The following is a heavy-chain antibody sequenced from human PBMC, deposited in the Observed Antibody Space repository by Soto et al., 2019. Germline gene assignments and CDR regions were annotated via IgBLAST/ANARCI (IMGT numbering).Heavy chain of an antibody. CDR1: GGTFSSYA. CDR3: XXXXXXXXYCSSTSCPPRYYYYGMDV. V-gene: IGHV1-69*01. Sequence: QVQLVQSGAEVKKPGSSVKVSCKASGGTFSSYAISWVRQAPGQGLEWMGGIIPIFGTANYAQKFQGRVTITADESTXXXXXXXXXXXXXXXXXXXXXXXXXXXXYCSSTSCPPRYYYYGMDVWGQGTTVTVSS. D-gene: IGHD2-2*01. CDR2: IIPIFGTA. J-gene: IGHJ6*02.